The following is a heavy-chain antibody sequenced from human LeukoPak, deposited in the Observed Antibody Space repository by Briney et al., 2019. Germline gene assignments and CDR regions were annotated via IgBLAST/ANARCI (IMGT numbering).Heavy chain of an antibody. CDR3: ARVFSSWANWFDP. CDR2: MNPNSGNT. J-gene: IGHJ5*02. CDR1: GYTFTSYD. Sequence: ASVKVSCKASGYTFTSYDINWVRQATGHGLEWMGWMNPNSGNTGYAQKFQGRVTITRNTSISTAYMELSSLRSEDTAVYYCARVFSSWANWFDPWGQGTLVTVSS. D-gene: IGHD6-13*01. V-gene: IGHV1-8*03.